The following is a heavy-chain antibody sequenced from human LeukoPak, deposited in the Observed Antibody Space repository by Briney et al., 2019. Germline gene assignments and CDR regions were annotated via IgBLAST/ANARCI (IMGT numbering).Heavy chain of an antibody. V-gene: IGHV3-23*01. Sequence: GGSLRLSCAASGFTFSSYAMSWVRQAPGKGLEWVSAISGSGGSTYYADSVKGRFTISRDNSKNTLYLQVNSLRAEDTAVYYCAKSRYSSSWERAEYFQHWGQGTLVTVSS. CDR3: AKSRYSSSWERAEYFQH. J-gene: IGHJ1*01. CDR1: GFTFSSYA. CDR2: ISGSGGST. D-gene: IGHD6-13*01.